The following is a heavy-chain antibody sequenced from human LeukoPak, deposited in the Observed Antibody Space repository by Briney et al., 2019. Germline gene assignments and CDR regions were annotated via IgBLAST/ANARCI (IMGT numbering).Heavy chain of an antibody. D-gene: IGHD3-10*01. CDR1: GFTFSNYW. CDR3: ARTIRGY. V-gene: IGHV3-7*02. Sequence: GGSLRLSCAASGFTFSNYWMSWVRQAPGKGLEWVANIKEDGSEKYYVDSVKGRFTISRDNAKNSLYLQMNSLRAEDTAVYYCARTIRGYWGQRTLVTVSS. J-gene: IGHJ4*02. CDR2: IKEDGSEK.